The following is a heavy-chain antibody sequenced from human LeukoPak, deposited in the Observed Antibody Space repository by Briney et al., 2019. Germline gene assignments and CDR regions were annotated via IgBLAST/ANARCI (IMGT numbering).Heavy chain of an antibody. D-gene: IGHD6-19*01. V-gene: IGHV4-59*08. J-gene: IGHJ5*01. CDR2: IYYTGTT. CDR1: GGSFSGSY. CDR3: ARRPGYSSGWYDF. Sequence: PSETLSLTCAVYGGSFSGSYWSWIRQPPGKGLEWIAYIYYTGTTNSNPSLRSRLAFSVDTSKNQLSLNLTSVTAADTAVYYCARRPGYSSGWYDFWGQGILVTVSS.